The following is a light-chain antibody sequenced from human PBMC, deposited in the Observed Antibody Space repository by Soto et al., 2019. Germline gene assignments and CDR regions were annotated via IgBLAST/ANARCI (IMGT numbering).Light chain of an antibody. CDR3: QQYNNWPPRT. CDR2: GAS. V-gene: IGKV3-15*01. J-gene: IGKJ1*01. Sequence: EIVMTQSPATLSVSPGERATLSCSASQSVSSNLAWYQQKPGQAPRLLIDGASTRATGIPARFSGSGSGTAFTLTISSMQSEDFAVYYCQQYNNWPPRTFGQGTKV. CDR1: QSVSSN.